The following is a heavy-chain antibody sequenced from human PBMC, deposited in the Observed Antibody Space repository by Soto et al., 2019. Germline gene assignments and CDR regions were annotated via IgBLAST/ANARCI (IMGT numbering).Heavy chain of an antibody. CDR1: GGTFSSYA. CDR3: ARHDCISTSCYYYYYYGMDV. V-gene: IGHV1-69*12. D-gene: IGHD2-2*01. Sequence: QVQLVQSGAEVKKPGSSVKVSCKASGGTFSSYAISWVRQAPGQGLEWMGVIIPIFGTANYAQQFQGRVTTTGAEATSTAYMEVSSLRCEDTAVYYCARHDCISTSCYYYYYYGMDVRGQGTTVTVSS. CDR2: IIPIFGTA. J-gene: IGHJ6*02.